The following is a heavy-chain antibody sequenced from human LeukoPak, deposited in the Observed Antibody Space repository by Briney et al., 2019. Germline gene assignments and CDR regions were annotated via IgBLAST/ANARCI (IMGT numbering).Heavy chain of an antibody. V-gene: IGHV4-39*06. CDR3: ARQESCTNGVCYVGWFDP. Sequence: SETLSLTCTVSGGSISNSNDYWAWIRQPPGKGLEWIGSIFHSGSILQNHSLASRVTISVNTFKNQFPLNLISVTAADTGVYYCARQESCTNGVCYVGWFDPGGQGTLVTVSS. D-gene: IGHD2-8*01. CDR1: GGSISNSNDY. CDR2: IFHSGSI. J-gene: IGHJ5*02.